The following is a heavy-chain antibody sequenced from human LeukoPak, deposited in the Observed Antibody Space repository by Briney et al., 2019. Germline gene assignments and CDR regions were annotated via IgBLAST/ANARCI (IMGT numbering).Heavy chain of an antibody. CDR3: ARDDGGDSGY. V-gene: IGHV1-69*04. J-gene: IGHJ4*02. Sequence: ASVKVSCKASGGTFSSYAISWVRQAPGQGLEWMGRIIPILGIANYAQKFQGRVTITADESTSTAYMELSSLRSEDTAVYYCARDDGGDSGYWGQGTLVTVSS. D-gene: IGHD2-21*01. CDR1: GGTFSSYA. CDR2: IIPILGIA.